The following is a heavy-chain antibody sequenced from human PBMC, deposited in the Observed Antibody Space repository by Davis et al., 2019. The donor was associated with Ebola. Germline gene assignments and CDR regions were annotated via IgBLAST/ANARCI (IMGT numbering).Heavy chain of an antibody. V-gene: IGHV3-11*06. J-gene: IGHJ5*01. D-gene: IGHD6-6*01. CDR2: ISSGSSYR. CDR3: AKSAARLDNNWFDS. Sequence: GGSLRLSCAASGFTFRDYYMNWIRQAPGKGLEWISSISSGSSYRYYADSVRGRFTISRDNAKNSLSLQMSSLRAEDTAVYYCAKSAARLDNNWFDSWGQGTLVTVSP. CDR1: GFTFRDYY.